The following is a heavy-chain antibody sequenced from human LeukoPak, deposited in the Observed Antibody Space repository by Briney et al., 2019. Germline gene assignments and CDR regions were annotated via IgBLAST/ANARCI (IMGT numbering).Heavy chain of an antibody. CDR3: ARDLGYYGSGSAFDI. V-gene: IGHV3-33*01. Sequence: GGSLRLSCVASGFTFRSHAMHWVRQAPGKGLEWVAVIWYDGRNKYYAESLKGRFTISRDNSKNTLYVQMNSLRVEDTAVYYCARDLGYYGSGSAFDIWGQGTMVTVSS. D-gene: IGHD3-10*01. CDR2: IWYDGRNK. J-gene: IGHJ3*02. CDR1: GFTFRSHA.